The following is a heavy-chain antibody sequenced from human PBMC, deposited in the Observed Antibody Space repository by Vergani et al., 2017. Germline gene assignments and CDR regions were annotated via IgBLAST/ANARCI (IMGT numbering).Heavy chain of an antibody. D-gene: IGHD3-10*01. CDR1: GFTFSSYG. J-gene: IGHJ6*03. Sequence: QVQLVESGGGVVQPGRSLRLSCAASGFTFSSYGMHWVRQAPGKGLEWVAVISYDGSNKYYADSVKGRFTISRDNSKNTLYLQMNSLRAEDTAVYYCAKGRNGDFGDYHYYMDVWGKGTTVTVSS. CDR3: AKGRNGDFGDYHYYMDV. CDR2: ISYDGSNK. V-gene: IGHV3-30*18.